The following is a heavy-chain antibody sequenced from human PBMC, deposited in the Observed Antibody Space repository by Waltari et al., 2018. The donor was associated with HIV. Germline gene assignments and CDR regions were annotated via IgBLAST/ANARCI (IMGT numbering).Heavy chain of an antibody. V-gene: IGHV1-24*01. CDR3: ATVKAMVRGVIIYYFDY. CDR1: GYTLTELS. Sequence: QVQLVQSGAEVKKPGASVKVSCKVSGYTLTELSMHWVRQAPGKGLEWMGGFYPKDGETIYSQKVQGRVTMTEDTATDTAYMELSSLRSEDTAVYYCATVKAMVRGVIIYYFDYWGQGTLVTVSS. D-gene: IGHD3-10*01. J-gene: IGHJ4*02. CDR2: FYPKDGET.